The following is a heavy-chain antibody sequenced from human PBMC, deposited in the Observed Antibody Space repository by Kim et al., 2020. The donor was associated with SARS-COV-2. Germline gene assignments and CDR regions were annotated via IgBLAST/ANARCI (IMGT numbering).Heavy chain of an antibody. CDR3: AKEGFSSSGSHAYYYYGMDV. D-gene: IGHD6-6*01. CDR1: GFTFSSYG. CDR2: ISYDGSNK. J-gene: IGHJ6*02. V-gene: IGHV3-30*18. Sequence: GGSLRLSCAASGFTFSSYGMHWVRQAPGKGLEWVAVISYDGSNKYYADSVKGRFTISRDNSKNTLYLQMNSLRAEDTAVYYCAKEGFSSSGSHAYYYYGMDVWGQGTTVTVSS.